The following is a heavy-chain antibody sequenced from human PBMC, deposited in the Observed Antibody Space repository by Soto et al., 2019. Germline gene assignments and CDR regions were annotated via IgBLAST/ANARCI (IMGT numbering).Heavy chain of an antibody. V-gene: IGHV4-34*01. J-gene: IGHJ6*02. CDR1: GGSFSGYY. D-gene: IGHD6-19*01. CDR2: INHSGST. CDR3: ARGEWLVRLFQYYGMDV. Sequence: SETLSLTCAVYGGSFSGYYWSWIRQPPGKGLEWIGEINHSGSTNYNPSLKSRVTISVDTSKNQFSLKLSSVTAADTAVYYCARGEWLVRLFQYYGMDVWGQGTTVTVS.